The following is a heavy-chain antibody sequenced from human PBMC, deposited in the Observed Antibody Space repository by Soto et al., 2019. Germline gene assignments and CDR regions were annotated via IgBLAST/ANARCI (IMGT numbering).Heavy chain of an antibody. Sequence: ASVKVSCKASGGTFSSYAISWVRQAPGQGLEWMGGIIPIFGTANYAQKFQGRVTITAVECTSTAYMELSGLRSEDKGGEYCAREDSSGFDYWGQGTLVTVSS. CDR2: IIPIFGTA. CDR3: AREDSSGFDY. CDR1: GGTFSSYA. J-gene: IGHJ4*02. D-gene: IGHD3-22*01. V-gene: IGHV1-69*13.